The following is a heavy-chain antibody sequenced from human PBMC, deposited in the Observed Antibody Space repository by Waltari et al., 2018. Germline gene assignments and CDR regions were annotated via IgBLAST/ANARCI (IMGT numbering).Heavy chain of an antibody. Sequence: QLQLQESGPGLVKPSETLSLTCTVSGGSISSSSYYWGWIRQPPGKGLEWIGSIYYSGSTYYNPSLKSRVTISVDTSKNQFSLKLSSVTAADTAVYYCARDHRGSYSRGYYYYGMDVWGQGTTVTVSS. J-gene: IGHJ6*02. CDR2: IYYSGST. D-gene: IGHD6-13*01. V-gene: IGHV4-39*07. CDR3: ARDHRGSYSRGYYYYGMDV. CDR1: GGSISSSSYY.